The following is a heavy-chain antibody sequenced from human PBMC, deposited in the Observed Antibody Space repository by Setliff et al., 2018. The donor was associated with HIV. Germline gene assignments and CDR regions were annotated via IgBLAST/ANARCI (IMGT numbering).Heavy chain of an antibody. V-gene: IGHV4-38-2*02. CDR1: GYSISSGYY. CDR2: ITHSGST. CDR3: ARTGFYDFWSDYYLYYFDY. D-gene: IGHD3-3*01. J-gene: IGHJ4*02. Sequence: SETLSLTCSVSGYSISSGYYWSWFRQPPGKGLEFFGTITHSGSTYYNSSLKSRVTISVDTSKNQFSLKLSSVTAADTAVYYCARTGFYDFWSDYYLYYFDYWGQGTLVTVSS.